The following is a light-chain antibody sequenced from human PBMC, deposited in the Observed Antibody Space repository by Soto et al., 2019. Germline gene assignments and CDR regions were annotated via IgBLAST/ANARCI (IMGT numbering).Light chain of an antibody. Sequence: DIQMTQSPSSLSASVGDRVTITCQASQDISHLLNWYQQNPGKAPKLLIYAASNLQTGVPSRFRGSGSGTDFTFTITSLQPEDIGTYYCQQYDDLPTFGQGTRLEIK. V-gene: IGKV1-33*01. CDR2: AAS. CDR3: QQYDDLPT. CDR1: QDISHL. J-gene: IGKJ5*01.